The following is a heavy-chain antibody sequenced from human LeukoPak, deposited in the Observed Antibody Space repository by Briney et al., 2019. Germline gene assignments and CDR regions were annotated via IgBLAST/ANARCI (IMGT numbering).Heavy chain of an antibody. Sequence: GGSLRLSCAASGFTFSGSDMHWVRQASGKGLEWVGRIRSKANSYATAYAASVKGRFTISRDDSKNTAYLQMNSLKTEDTAVYYCTRPYSGIYYTDYWGQGTLVTVSS. CDR1: GFTFSGSD. CDR2: IRSKANSYAT. J-gene: IGHJ4*02. D-gene: IGHD1-26*01. CDR3: TRPYSGIYYTDY. V-gene: IGHV3-73*01.